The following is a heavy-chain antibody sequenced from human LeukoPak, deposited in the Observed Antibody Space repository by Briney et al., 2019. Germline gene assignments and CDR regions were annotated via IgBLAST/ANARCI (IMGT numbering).Heavy chain of an antibody. D-gene: IGHD3-22*01. CDR2: ISYDGSNK. CDR1: GFTLSSYA. V-gene: IGHV3-30*01. J-gene: IGHJ4*02. Sequence: GGALRLSCAASGFTLSSYAMHWVRQAPGQGVEGGAVISYDGSNKYYADSVKGRFTISRDNSKNTLYLQMNSLRAEDTAVYYCARAIYYDSSGYFQGGFDYWGQGTLVTVSS. CDR3: ARAIYYDSSGYFQGGFDY.